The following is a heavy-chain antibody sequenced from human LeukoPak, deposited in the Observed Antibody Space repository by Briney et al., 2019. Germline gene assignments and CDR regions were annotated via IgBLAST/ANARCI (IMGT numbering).Heavy chain of an antibody. CDR3: ASSLDY. CDR2: IYYSGST. CDR1: GFTFSSYS. V-gene: IGHV4-39*07. J-gene: IGHJ4*02. Sequence: GSLRLSCAASGFTFSSYSMNWVRQAPGKGLEWIGSIYYSGSTYYNPSLKSRVTISVDTSKNQFSLKLSSVTAADTAVYYCASSLDYWGQGTLVTVSS. D-gene: IGHD3-16*01.